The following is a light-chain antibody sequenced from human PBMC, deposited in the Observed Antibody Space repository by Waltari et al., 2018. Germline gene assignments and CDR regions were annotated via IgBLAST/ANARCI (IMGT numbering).Light chain of an antibody. Sequence: QSALTQPASVSGSPGQSITISCTGTSSDVGSYNLVSWYQQHPSKAPNLLIYEGSKRPSGVSNRFSGSKSGNTASLTISGLQADDEADYYCCSYAPSSTVWVFGGGTKLTVL. V-gene: IGLV2-23*01. CDR3: CSYAPSSTVWV. CDR1: SSDVGSYNL. J-gene: IGLJ3*02. CDR2: EGS.